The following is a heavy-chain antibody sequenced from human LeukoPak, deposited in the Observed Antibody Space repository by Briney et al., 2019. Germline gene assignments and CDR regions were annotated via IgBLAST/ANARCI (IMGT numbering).Heavy chain of an antibody. CDR2: INHSGST. D-gene: IGHD3-9*01. J-gene: IGHJ4*02. CDR1: GGSFSGYY. V-gene: IGHV4-34*01. Sequence: SETLSLTCAVYGGSFSGYYWSWIRQPPGKGLEWIGEINHSGSTNYNPSLKSRVTISVDTSKNQFSLKLSSVTAADTAVYYCARIHLNYFDWSFDYWGQGTLVTVSS. CDR3: ARIHLNYFDWSFDY.